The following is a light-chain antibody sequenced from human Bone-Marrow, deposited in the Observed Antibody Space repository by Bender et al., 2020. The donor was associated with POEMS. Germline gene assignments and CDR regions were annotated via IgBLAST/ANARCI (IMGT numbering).Light chain of an antibody. CDR1: SSDVGTYNY. J-gene: IGLJ3*02. V-gene: IGLV2-14*01. Sequence: HSALTQPASVSGSPGQSITISCTASSSDVGTYNYVSWYQQHPGKAPKVIIYDVTSRPSGVSNRFSGSKSGNTASLTISGLQAEDEADYYCSSYTTSSTWVFGGGTKLTVL. CDR2: DVT. CDR3: SSYTTSSTWV.